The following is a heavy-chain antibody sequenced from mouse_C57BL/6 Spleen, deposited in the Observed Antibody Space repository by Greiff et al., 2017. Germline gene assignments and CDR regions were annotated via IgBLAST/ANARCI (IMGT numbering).Heavy chain of an antibody. CDR3: TRDEGIYYDYDFAWFAY. V-gene: IGHV5-9-1*02. J-gene: IGHJ3*01. CDR2: ISSGGDYI. Sequence: DVKLVESGEGLVKPGGSLKLSCAASGFTFSSYAMSWFRQTPEKRLEWVAYISSGGDYIYYADTVKGRFTISRDNARNTLYLQMSSLKSEDTAMYYCTRDEGIYYDYDFAWFAYWGQGTLVTVSA. D-gene: IGHD2-4*01. CDR1: GFTFSSYA.